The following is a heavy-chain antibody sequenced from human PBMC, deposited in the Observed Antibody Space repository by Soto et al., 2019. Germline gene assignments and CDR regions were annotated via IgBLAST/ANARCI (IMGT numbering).Heavy chain of an antibody. V-gene: IGHV4-34*01. Sequence: SETLSLTCAVYGGSFSGYYWNWIRQPPGKGLEWIGEIDHSGYTNYNPSLKSRVTISVDTSKNQFSLRLTSVTAADTAVYYCARVRDWFDPWGQGTPVTVSS. J-gene: IGHJ5*02. CDR2: IDHSGYT. CDR3: ARVRDWFDP. D-gene: IGHD3-3*01. CDR1: GGSFSGYY.